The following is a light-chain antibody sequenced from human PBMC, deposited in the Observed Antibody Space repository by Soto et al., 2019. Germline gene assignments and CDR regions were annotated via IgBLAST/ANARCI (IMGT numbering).Light chain of an antibody. CDR3: AAWDDSLNGPV. Sequence: QSVLTQPPSESGTPGQRVTISCSGSSSNIGSNRVNWYQQLPGTAPKLLIYSNNQRLSGVPDRFSGSKSGTSASLAISGLQSEDEADYYCAAWDDSLNGPVFGGRIKLTVL. V-gene: IGLV1-44*01. J-gene: IGLJ3*02. CDR2: SNN. CDR1: SSNIGSNR.